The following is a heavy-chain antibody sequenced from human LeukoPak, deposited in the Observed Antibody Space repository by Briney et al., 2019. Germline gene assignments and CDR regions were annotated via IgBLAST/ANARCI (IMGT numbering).Heavy chain of an antibody. J-gene: IGHJ4*02. Sequence: SETLSLTCTVSGGSISSSSYYWGWIRQPPGKGLEWIGSIYYSGSTYYNPSLKSRVTISVDTSKNQFSLKLSSVTAAGTAVYYCARQAIVYFDYWGQGTLVTVSS. D-gene: IGHD1-26*01. CDR1: GGSISSSSYY. V-gene: IGHV4-39*01. CDR3: ARQAIVYFDY. CDR2: IYYSGST.